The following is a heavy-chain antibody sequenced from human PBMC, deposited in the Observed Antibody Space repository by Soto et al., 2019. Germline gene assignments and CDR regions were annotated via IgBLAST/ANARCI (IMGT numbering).Heavy chain of an antibody. CDR2: INTDGSST. CDR3: AVAVAGPTAIGY. V-gene: IGHV3-74*01. J-gene: IGHJ4*02. Sequence: EVQLVESGGGLVQPGGSLRLSCAASGFTFSSYWMHWVRQAPGKGLVWVSRINTDGSSTSYADSVKGRFTISRDNAKNTLYLQMNSLRAEDTAVYYCAVAVAGPTAIGYWGQGTLVTVSS. CDR1: GFTFSSYW. D-gene: IGHD6-19*01.